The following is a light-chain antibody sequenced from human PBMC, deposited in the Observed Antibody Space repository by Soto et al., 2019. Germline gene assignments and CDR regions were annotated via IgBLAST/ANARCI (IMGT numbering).Light chain of an antibody. CDR2: GNS. Sequence: QAVVTQPPSVSGAPGQRVTISCTGSSSNIGAGYDVHWYQQLPGTAPKLLIYGNSNRPSGVPDRFSGSKSGTSASLAITGLQAEDEADYYCQSYDSSLRGLVFGGGTKLTVL. J-gene: IGLJ2*01. V-gene: IGLV1-40*01. CDR1: SSNIGAGYD. CDR3: QSYDSSLRGLV.